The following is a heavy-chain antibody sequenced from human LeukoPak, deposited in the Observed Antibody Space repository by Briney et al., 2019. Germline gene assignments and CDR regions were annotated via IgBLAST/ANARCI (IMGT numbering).Heavy chain of an antibody. V-gene: IGHV1-18*01. CDR1: GYTFTSYG. CDR3: ATRYCSSTSCYRGNWFDP. J-gene: IGHJ5*02. CDR2: ISAYNGNT. Sequence: GASVTVSCKASGYTFTSYGISWVRQAPGQGLEWMGWISAYNGNTNYAQKLQGRVTMTTDTSTSTAYMELRSLRSDDTAVYYCATRYCSSTSCYRGNWFDPWGQGTLVTVSS. D-gene: IGHD2-2*01.